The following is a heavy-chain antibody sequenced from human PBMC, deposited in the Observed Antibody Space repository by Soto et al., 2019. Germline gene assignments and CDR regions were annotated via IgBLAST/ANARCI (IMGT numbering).Heavy chain of an antibody. D-gene: IGHD6-13*01. Sequence: EMQLVESGGGLVQHGGSLRLSCAASGFTVSSNYMSWVRQAPGKGLEWVSVIYSGGSTYYADSVKGRFTISRDNSKNTLYLQMNSLRAEDTAVYYCARCPYSRSWYDYWGQGTLVTVSS. J-gene: IGHJ4*02. CDR1: GFTVSSNY. V-gene: IGHV3-66*01. CDR2: IYSGGST. CDR3: ARCPYSRSWYDY.